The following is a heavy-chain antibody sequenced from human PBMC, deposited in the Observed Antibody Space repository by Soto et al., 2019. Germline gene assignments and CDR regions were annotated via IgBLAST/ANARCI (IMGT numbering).Heavy chain of an antibody. Sequence: PSETLSLTCAVYGGSFSGYYWSWIRQPPGKGLEWIGEINHSGSTNYNPSLKSRVTISVDTSKNQFSLKLSSATAADTAVYYCARGRGGSSWVGGYYYYGMDVWGQGTTVTVSS. CDR1: GGSFSGYY. V-gene: IGHV4-34*01. CDR2: INHSGST. J-gene: IGHJ6*02. CDR3: ARGRGGSSWVGGYYYYGMDV. D-gene: IGHD6-13*01.